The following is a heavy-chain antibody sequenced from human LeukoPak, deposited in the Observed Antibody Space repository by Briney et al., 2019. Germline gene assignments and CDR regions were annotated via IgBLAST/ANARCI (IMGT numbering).Heavy chain of an antibody. CDR2: INHSGST. Sequence: GSLRLSCAASGFTFSSYTMNWVRQPPGKGLEWIGEINHSGSTNCNPSLKSRVTISVDTSKNQFSLKLSSVTAADTAVYYCARGSRGYSYGYFDYWGQGTLVTVSS. V-gene: IGHV4-34*01. D-gene: IGHD5-18*01. J-gene: IGHJ4*02. CDR3: ARGSRGYSYGYFDY. CDR1: GFTFSSYT.